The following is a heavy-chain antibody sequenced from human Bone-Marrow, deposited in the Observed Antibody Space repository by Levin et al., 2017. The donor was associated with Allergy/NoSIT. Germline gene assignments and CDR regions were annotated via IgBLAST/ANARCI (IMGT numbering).Heavy chain of an antibody. J-gene: IGHJ6*03. CDR2: IWYDGSNK. CDR3: ARDPLRFLEGIYYMDG. Sequence: TGGSLRLSCAASGFTFSSYGMHWVRQAPGKGLEWVAVIWYDGSNKYYADSVKGRFTISRDNSKNTLYLQMNSLRAEDTAVYYCARDPLRFLEGIYYMDGWGKGTTVTVSS. D-gene: IGHD3-3*01. CDR1: GFTFSSYG. V-gene: IGHV3-33*01.